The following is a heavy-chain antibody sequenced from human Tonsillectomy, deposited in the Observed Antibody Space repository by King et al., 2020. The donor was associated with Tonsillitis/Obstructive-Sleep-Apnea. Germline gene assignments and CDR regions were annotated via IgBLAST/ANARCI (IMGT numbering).Heavy chain of an antibody. V-gene: IGHV3-30*04. Sequence: HVQLVESGGGVVQPGRSLRLSCAASGFTFSSYAMHWVRQAPGKGLEWVAVMSYDGGNKFYAESVKGRFTISRDNSNNTLYLQMNSLRAEDTAVYYCARDPGKEEDDFWAHYYSMDVWGKGTTVTVSS. CDR2: MSYDGGNK. J-gene: IGHJ6*03. CDR3: ARDPGKEEDDFWAHYYSMDV. CDR1: GFTFSSYA. D-gene: IGHD3-3*01.